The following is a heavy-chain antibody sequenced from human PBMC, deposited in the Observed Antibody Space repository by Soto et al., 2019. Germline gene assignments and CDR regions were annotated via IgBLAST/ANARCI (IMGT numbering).Heavy chain of an antibody. J-gene: IGHJ5*02. Sequence: ASVKVSWKASGYTFTGYYMHWGRQAPGQGLEWMGWINPNSGGTNYAQKFQGWGTMTRDTSISTAYMELSRLGPDDTAVYYCARVTGSHYDILTGPEDPAPDYNWFAPSGQRSLVPVSS. CDR2: INPNSGGT. D-gene: IGHD3-9*01. CDR1: GYTFTGYY. CDR3: ARVTGSHYDILTGPEDPAPDYNWFAP. V-gene: IGHV1-2*04.